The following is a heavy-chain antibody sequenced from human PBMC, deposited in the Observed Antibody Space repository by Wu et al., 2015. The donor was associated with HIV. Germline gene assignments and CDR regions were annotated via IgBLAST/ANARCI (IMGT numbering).Heavy chain of an antibody. D-gene: IGHD5-18*01. CDR1: GYTFTGHY. Sequence: QVLLVQSGAEVKKPGASVKISCLTSGYTFTGHYIHWVRQAPGQGLEWMGWINPDSGGTNYAEKFQDRVTMTGDTSISTAYMELRGLRSDDTAVYYCARVAIQIYLGVRKNYMDVWGKGTTVTVSS. J-gene: IGHJ6*03. CDR3: ARVAIQIYLGVRKNYMDV. V-gene: IGHV1-2*02. CDR2: INPDSGGT.